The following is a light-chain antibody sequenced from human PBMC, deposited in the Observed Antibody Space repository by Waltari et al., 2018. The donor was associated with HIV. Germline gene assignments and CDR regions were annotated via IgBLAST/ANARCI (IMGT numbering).Light chain of an antibody. CDR3: QQYARSPRA. CDR2: GAT. CDR1: QNVTSNY. J-gene: IGKJ1*01. Sequence: EIVLTQSPGTLSLSPGERATLSCRASQNVTSNYLAWYQQKPGQAPRLLIYGATNRATGIPDRFSGSGSGTDFTLTISRLEPEDFAVYFCQQYARSPRAFGQGTKVEIK. V-gene: IGKV3-20*01.